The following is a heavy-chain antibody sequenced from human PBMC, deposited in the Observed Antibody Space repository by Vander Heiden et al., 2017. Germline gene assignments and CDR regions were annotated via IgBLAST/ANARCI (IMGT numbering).Heavy chain of an antibody. V-gene: IGHV1-2*02. CDR3: AKGSFYCSSTSLCLGSSDWFDP. Sequence: QVQLVQSGAEVKKPGASVTVSCKASGYTFTGFSMHWVRQAPGQGLEWMGWINPNSGGTHYAQKFQGRVTMSRDTSITTAYMELSRLRSDDTAVYYCAKGSFYCSSTSLCLGSSDWFDPWGQGTLVTVSS. CDR1: GYTFTGFS. D-gene: IGHD2-2*01. J-gene: IGHJ5*02. CDR2: INPNSGGT.